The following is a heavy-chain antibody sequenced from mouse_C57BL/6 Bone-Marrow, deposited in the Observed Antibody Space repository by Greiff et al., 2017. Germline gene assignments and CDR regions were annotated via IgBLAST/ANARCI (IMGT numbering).Heavy chain of an antibody. CDR1: GYTFTDYY. CDR3: ASPYYYAMDY. V-gene: IGHV1-19*01. J-gene: IGHJ4*01. CDR2: INPYNGGT. Sequence: EVKLQESGPVLVKPGASVKMSCKASGYTFTDYYMNWVKQSHGKSLEWIGVINPYNGGTSYNQKFKGKATLTVDKSSSTAYMELNSLTSEDSAVYYCASPYYYAMDYWGQGTSVTVSS.